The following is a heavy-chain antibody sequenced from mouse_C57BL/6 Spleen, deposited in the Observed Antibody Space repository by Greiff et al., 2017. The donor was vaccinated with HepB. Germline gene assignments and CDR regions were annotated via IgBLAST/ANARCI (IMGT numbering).Heavy chain of an antibody. D-gene: IGHD2-3*01. CDR1: GYTFTSYW. V-gene: IGHV1-52*01. CDR2: IDPSDSET. Sequence: QVQLQQPGAELVRPGSSVKLSCKASGYTFTSYWMHWVKQRPIQGLEWIGNIDPSDSETHYNQKFKDKATLTVDKSSSTAYMQLSSLTSEDSAVYYCARLVTTGPYFDYWGQGTTLTVSS. CDR3: ARLVTTGPYFDY. J-gene: IGHJ2*01.